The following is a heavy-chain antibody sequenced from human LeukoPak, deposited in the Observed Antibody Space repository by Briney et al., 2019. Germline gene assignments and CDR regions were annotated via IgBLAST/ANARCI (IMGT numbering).Heavy chain of an antibody. D-gene: IGHD1-26*01. Sequence: PGGSLRLSCAASGFTFRNYNMHWVRQAPGKGLEWVAVISYDGSNKYYADSVKGRFTISRDNSKNTLYLQMNSLRAEDTAVYYCAKDGGWWELLGGFLDYWGQGTLVTVSS. J-gene: IGHJ4*02. CDR1: GFTFRNYN. CDR3: AKDGGWWELLGGFLDY. V-gene: IGHV3-30*18. CDR2: ISYDGSNK.